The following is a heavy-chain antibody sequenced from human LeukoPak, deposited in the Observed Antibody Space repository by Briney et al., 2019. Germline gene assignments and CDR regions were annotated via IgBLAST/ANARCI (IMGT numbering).Heavy chain of an antibody. CDR1: GFTFSNYA. D-gene: IGHD3-3*01. Sequence: GGSLRLSCAASGFTFSNYAVTWVRQAPGRGLEWVSTIIDDGRTYYTDSVEGRFTVSRDDSKDTLYLQMNRLRAEDTAVYYCARGAGAQRVDWFDPWGQGTLVTVSS. J-gene: IGHJ5*02. V-gene: IGHV3-23*01. CDR3: ARGAGAQRVDWFDP. CDR2: IIDDGRT.